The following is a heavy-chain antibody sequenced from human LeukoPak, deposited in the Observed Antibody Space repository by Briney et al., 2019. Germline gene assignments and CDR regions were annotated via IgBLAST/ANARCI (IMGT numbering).Heavy chain of an antibody. J-gene: IGHJ4*02. CDR3: AKARDDCSSTSCYEYYFDY. V-gene: IGHV3-53*01. CDR1: GFTVSSNY. Sequence: GGSLRLSCAASGFTVSSNYMSWVRQAPRKGLEWVSVIYSGGSTYYADSVKGRFTISRDNSKNTLYLQMNSLRAEDTAVYYCAKARDDCSSTSCYEYYFDYWGQGTLVTVSS. D-gene: IGHD2-2*01. CDR2: IYSGGST.